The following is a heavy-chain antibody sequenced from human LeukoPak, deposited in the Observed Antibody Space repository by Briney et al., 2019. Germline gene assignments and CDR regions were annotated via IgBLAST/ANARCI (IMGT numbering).Heavy chain of an antibody. CDR3: AREEGRNRYCSGGSCYYYGMDV. CDR2: ISYDGSNK. V-gene: IGHV3-30-3*01. D-gene: IGHD2-15*01. Sequence: PGGSLRLSCAASGFTFSSYAMHWVRQAPGKGLEWVAVISYDGSNKYYADSVKGRFTISRDNSKNTLYLQMNSLRAEDTAVYYCAREEGRNRYCSGGSCYYYGMDVWGQGTTVTVS. CDR1: GFTFSSYA. J-gene: IGHJ6*02.